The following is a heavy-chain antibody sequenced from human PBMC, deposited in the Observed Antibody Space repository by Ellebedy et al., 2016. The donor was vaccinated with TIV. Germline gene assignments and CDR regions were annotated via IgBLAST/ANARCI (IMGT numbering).Heavy chain of an antibody. CDR2: ITATGGTT. D-gene: IGHD6-19*01. CDR3: ARGVTVSGNDAFDI. CDR1: GFTFSGYA. J-gene: IGHJ3*02. V-gene: IGHV3-23*01. Sequence: GESLKISCAASGFTFSGYAMSWVRQTPMKGLEWVSHITATGGTTYYADSVKGRFTISRDNSKNTLYLQMNSLRADDTAVYYCARGVTVSGNDAFDIWGQGTMVTVSS.